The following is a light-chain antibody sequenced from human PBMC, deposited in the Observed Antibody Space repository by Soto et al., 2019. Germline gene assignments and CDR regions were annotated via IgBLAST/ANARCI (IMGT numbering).Light chain of an antibody. V-gene: IGLV2-14*01. CDR3: SSYTSSSIDYV. J-gene: IGLJ1*01. CDR2: EVS. CDR1: SSDVGGYNY. Sequence: QSVLTQPASVSGSPGQSITISCTGTSSDVGGYNYVSWYQQHPGKAPKLMIYEVSNRPSGVSDRFSGAQSGNTASLTISGRQAEDEADYYCSSYTSSSIDYVFGTGTKVTVL.